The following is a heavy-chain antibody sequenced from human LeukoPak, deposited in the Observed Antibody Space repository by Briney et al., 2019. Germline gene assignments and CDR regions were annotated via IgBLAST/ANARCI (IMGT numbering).Heavy chain of an antibody. V-gene: IGHV4-34*01. Sequence: SETLSLTCAVYGGSFSGYYWSWIRQPPGKGLEWIGEIDHSGSTTYKPSLKSRVTISADTSKNQFSLKLSSVTAADTAVYYCARRGGWIAARGWFDPWGQGTLVTVSS. J-gene: IGHJ5*02. D-gene: IGHD6-6*01. CDR1: GGSFSGYY. CDR3: ARRGGWIAARGWFDP. CDR2: IDHSGST.